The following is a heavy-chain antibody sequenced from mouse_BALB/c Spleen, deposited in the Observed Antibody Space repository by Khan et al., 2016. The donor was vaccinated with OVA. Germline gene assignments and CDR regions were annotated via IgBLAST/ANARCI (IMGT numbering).Heavy chain of an antibody. CDR2: ISSDGDYT. Sequence: EVQGVESGGDLVKPGGSLKLSCAASGFTFSSYSMSWVRQTPDKRLEWVATISSDGDYTYYPDSVKGRFTISRDNAKNTLYLQMSSLKSEDTAMYYCASHLTGSFAYWGQGTLGTVSA. CDR3: ASHLTGSFAY. CDR1: GFTFSSYS. D-gene: IGHD4-1*01. V-gene: IGHV5-6*01. J-gene: IGHJ3*01.